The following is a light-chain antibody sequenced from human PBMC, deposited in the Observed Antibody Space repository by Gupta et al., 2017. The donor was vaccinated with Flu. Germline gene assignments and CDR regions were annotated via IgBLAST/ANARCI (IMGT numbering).Light chain of an antibody. V-gene: IGKV3-15*01. Sequence: GERATLSCRASQSVSSNLAWYQQKPGQAPRLLIYGASTRATGIPARFSGSGSGTEFTLTISSLQSEDFAVYYCQQYNNWPPVTFGGGTKVEIK. J-gene: IGKJ4*01. CDR3: QQYNNWPPVT. CDR1: QSVSSN. CDR2: GAS.